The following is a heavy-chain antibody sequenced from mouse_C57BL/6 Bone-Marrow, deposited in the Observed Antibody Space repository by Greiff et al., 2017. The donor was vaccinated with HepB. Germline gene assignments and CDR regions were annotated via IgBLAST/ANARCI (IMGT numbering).Heavy chain of an antibody. J-gene: IGHJ2*01. Sequence: VQLQQSGAELVRPGTSVKVSCKASGYAFTNYLIEWVKQRPGQGLEWIGVINPGSGGTNYNEKFKGKATLTADKSSSTAYMQLSSLTSEDSAVYFCARSLVVAPYFDYWGQGTTLTVSS. CDR1: GYAFTNYL. CDR2: INPGSGGT. V-gene: IGHV1-54*01. D-gene: IGHD1-1*01. CDR3: ARSLVVAPYFDY.